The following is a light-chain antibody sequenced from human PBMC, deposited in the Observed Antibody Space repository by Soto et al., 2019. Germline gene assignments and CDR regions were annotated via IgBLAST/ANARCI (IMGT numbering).Light chain of an antibody. CDR3: QQYNNWPWT. CDR1: QSFSSS. V-gene: IGKV3-15*01. J-gene: IGKJ1*01. Sequence: EIVMTQSPATLSVSPGERATLSCRASQSFSSSLAWYQQKPGQAPRLLIYGASTRATSIPARFSGSGYGTEFTLTISSLQSEDSAVYYCQQYNNWPWTFGQGTKVEIK. CDR2: GAS.